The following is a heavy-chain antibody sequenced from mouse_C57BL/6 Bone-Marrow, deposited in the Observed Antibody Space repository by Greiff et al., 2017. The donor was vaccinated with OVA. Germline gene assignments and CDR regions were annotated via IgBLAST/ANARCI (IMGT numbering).Heavy chain of an antibody. CDR3: ARWAYYYGSSYGYFDV. D-gene: IGHD1-1*01. Sequence: QVQLQQPGAELVRPGTSVKLSCKASGYTFTSYWMHWVKQRPGQGLEWIGVIDPSDSYTNYNQKFKGKATLTVDTSSSTAYMQLSSLTSEDSAVYYCARWAYYYGSSYGYFDVWGTGTTVTVSS. CDR2: IDPSDSYT. J-gene: IGHJ1*03. V-gene: IGHV1-59*01. CDR1: GYTFTSYW.